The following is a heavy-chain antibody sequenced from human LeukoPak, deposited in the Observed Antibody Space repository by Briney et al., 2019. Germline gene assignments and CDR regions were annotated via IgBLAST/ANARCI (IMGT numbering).Heavy chain of an antibody. CDR3: ARDLSPAASGSYNWFDP. Sequence: SETLSLTCTVSGGSISSYYWSWIRQPAGKGLEWIGRTYTSGSTNYNPSLKSRVTMSVDTSKNQFSLKLSSVTAADTAVYYCARDLSPAASGSYNWFDPWGQGTLVTVSS. D-gene: IGHD2-2*01. J-gene: IGHJ5*02. CDR1: GGSISSYY. V-gene: IGHV4-4*07. CDR2: TYTSGST.